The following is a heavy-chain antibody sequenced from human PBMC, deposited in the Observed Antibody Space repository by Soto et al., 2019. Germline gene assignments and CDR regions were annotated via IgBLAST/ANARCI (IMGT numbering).Heavy chain of an antibody. CDR3: ASPPRSNRYYYGMDV. Sequence: QVQLVQSGAEVKKPGSSVKVSCKASGGTFSSYAISWVRQAPGQGLEWMGGIIPIFGTANYAQKFQGRVTITADESTSTASMELGSLRSEDTAVYYCASPPRSNRYYYGMDVWGQGTTVTVSS. CDR1: GGTFSSYA. D-gene: IGHD4-4*01. J-gene: IGHJ6*02. V-gene: IGHV1-69*12. CDR2: IIPIFGTA.